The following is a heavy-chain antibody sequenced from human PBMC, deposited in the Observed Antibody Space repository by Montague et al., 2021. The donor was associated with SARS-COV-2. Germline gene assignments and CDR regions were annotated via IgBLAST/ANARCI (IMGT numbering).Heavy chain of an antibody. CDR3: ATSIAVAAHFDH. V-gene: IGHV4-59*13. CDR1: GGSITSYF. Sequence: SETLSLTCTVSGGSITSYFWNWIRQPPGKGLGWIGFIHHTGSTDYNPSLRSRLIMSVDTSKNQLSLTLSSVTAADTAVYYCATSIAVAAHFDHWGQGALVAVSS. CDR2: IHHTGST. J-gene: IGHJ4*02. D-gene: IGHD6-19*01.